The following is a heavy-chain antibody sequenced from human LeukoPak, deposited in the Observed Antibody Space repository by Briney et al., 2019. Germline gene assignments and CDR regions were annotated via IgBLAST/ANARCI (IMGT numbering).Heavy chain of an antibody. Sequence: ASVKVSCKASGYTFTSYGISWVRQAPGQGLEWMGWISAYNGNTNYAQKLQGRVTMTTDTSTSTAYMEPRSLRSDDTAVYYCVTGHHGRAMFDYWGQGTLVTVSS. J-gene: IGHJ4*02. CDR2: ISAYNGNT. CDR1: GYTFTSYG. V-gene: IGHV1-18*01. CDR3: VTGHHGRAMFDY. D-gene: IGHD2-2*01.